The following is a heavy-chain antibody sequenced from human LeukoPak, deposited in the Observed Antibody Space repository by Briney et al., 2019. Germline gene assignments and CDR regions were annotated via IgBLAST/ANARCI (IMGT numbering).Heavy chain of an antibody. CDR1: GYTFTGYY. Sequence: ASVKVSCKASGYTFTGYYMHWVRQDPGQGLEWMGWINPNSGGTNYAQKFQGRVTMTRDTSISTAYMELSRLRSDDTAVYYCAREGAYYDSSGYQNAFDIWGQGTMVTVSS. J-gene: IGHJ3*02. CDR2: INPNSGGT. D-gene: IGHD3-22*01. CDR3: AREGAYYDSSGYQNAFDI. V-gene: IGHV1-2*02.